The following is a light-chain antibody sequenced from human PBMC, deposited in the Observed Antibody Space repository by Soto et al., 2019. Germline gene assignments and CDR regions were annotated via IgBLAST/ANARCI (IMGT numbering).Light chain of an antibody. CDR2: DTS. V-gene: IGKV3-11*01. CDR3: QQRGSGPCT. Sequence: EIVLTQSPGTLTLSPGERATLSCRASQSVNVYFAWYQQKPGQPPRLLIYDTSKRATGVPARFSGSGSGTDLTLTISSLEPEDVAVYYCQQRGSGPCTFGQGTKVEIK. J-gene: IGKJ1*01. CDR1: QSVNVY.